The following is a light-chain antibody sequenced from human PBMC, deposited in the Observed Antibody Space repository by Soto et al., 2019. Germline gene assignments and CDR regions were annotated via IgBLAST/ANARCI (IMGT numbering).Light chain of an antibody. V-gene: IGKV1-5*01. CDR3: QQYNSYSRT. CDR1: QSASNW. J-gene: IGKJ1*01. Sequence: DIQMTQSPSTLSTSVGDRVTITCRASQSASNWLAWYQQKRGKAPELLIYDASSLKSGVPSRFSGSGSGIEFTLTISSLQPDDFATYYCQQYNSYSRTFGQGTKVDIK. CDR2: DAS.